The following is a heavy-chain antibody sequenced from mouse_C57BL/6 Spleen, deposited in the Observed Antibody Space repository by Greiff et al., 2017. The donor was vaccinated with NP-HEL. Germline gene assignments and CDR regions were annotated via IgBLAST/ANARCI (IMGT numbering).Heavy chain of an antibody. J-gene: IGHJ2*01. V-gene: IGHV14-4*01. Sequence: EVQLQESGAELVRPGASVKLSCTASGFTIKDDYMHWVKQRPEQGLEWIGWIDPGNGDNEYASKLQGKATITEDTSSNTAFLQLSSLTSEDTAVYYCSAGGLRRYYFDDWGQGTTLTVSS. D-gene: IGHD2-4*01. CDR2: IDPGNGDN. CDR3: SAGGLRRYYFDD. CDR1: GFTIKDDY.